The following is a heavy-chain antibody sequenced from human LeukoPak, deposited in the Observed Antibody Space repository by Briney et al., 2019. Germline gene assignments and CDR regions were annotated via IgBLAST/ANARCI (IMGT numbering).Heavy chain of an antibody. CDR3: VRGPTWFDP. CDR2: IYTSGGT. Sequence: SDTLSLTCTVSGGSISSYYWSWIRQPAAKGLEWIGRIYTSGGTTYNPSLKSRVTMSVDTSKNQFSLKLSSVTAADTAVYYCVRGPTWFDPWGQGTMVTVSS. J-gene: IGHJ5*02. D-gene: IGHD1-26*01. V-gene: IGHV4-4*07. CDR1: GGSISSYY.